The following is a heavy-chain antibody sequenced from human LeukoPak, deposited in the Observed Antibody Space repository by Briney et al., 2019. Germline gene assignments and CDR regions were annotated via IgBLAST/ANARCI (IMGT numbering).Heavy chain of an antibody. CDR3: ARVLDCSGGSCYIRIFYYYYYGMDV. V-gene: IGHV1-8*01. CDR2: MNPNSGNT. Sequence: ASVKVSCKASGYTFTSYDINWVRQATGQGLEWMGWMNPNSGNTGYAQKFQGRVTMTRNTSISTAYMELSSLRSEDTAVYYCARVLDCSGGSCYIRIFYYYYYGMDVWGQGTTVTVSS. D-gene: IGHD2-15*01. J-gene: IGHJ6*02. CDR1: GYTFTSYD.